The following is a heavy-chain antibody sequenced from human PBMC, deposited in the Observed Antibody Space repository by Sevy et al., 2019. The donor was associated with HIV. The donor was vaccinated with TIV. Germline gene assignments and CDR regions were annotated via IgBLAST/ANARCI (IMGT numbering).Heavy chain of an antibody. J-gene: IGHJ6*02. CDR1: GFTFSSYG. Sequence: GGSLRLSCAASGFTFSSYGMHWVRQAPGKGLEWVAVISYDGSNKYYADSVKGRFTISRDNSKNTLYLQMNSLRAEDTAVYYCAMIAAADPGGFYYYYGMDVWGQGTTVTVSS. D-gene: IGHD6-13*01. V-gene: IGHV3-30*03. CDR3: AMIAAADPGGFYYYYGMDV. CDR2: ISYDGSNK.